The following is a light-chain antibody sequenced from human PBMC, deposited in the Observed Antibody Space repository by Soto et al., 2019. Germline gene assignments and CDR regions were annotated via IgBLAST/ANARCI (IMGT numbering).Light chain of an antibody. V-gene: IGLV2-14*02. J-gene: IGLJ1*01. CDR3: SSYTTRSTYV. Sequence: QSALTQPASVSGSPGQSITISCTGSDNDVGFYHLVSWYQQFPGNAPKLIIFEVTNRPSGVSNRFSASKSGNTASLTISGLQAEDGADYYCSSYTTRSTYVFGTGTKLTVL. CDR2: EVT. CDR1: DNDVGFYHL.